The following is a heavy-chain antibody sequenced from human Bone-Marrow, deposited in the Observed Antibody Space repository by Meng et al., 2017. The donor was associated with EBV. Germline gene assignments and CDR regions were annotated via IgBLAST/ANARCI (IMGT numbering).Heavy chain of an antibody. CDR2: LIPKSGAP. CDR1: GASFNSAA. J-gene: IGHJ4*02. Sequence: HVLVVKSGAEVMKPRSSGKDSCKTSGASFNSAAISWVRQAPGQGLECLEVLIPKSGAPYHAQKCQGRVTITADEYMSTHYMELSSLRSDDTAVYYCASESGRGFTPDYWGQGTLVTVSS. V-gene: IGHV1-69*01. D-gene: IGHD3-10*01. CDR3: ASESGRGFTPDY.